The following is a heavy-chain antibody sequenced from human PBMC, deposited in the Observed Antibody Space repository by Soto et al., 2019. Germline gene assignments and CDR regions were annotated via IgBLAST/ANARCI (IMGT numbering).Heavy chain of an antibody. CDR1: GFSLSTSGVG. CDR3: AHTRVPDSLDY. CDR2: IYWNDIK. V-gene: IGHV2-5*01. D-gene: IGHD2-2*01. Sequence: SGPTLVNPTQTLTLTCTFSGFSLSTSGVGVAWIRQPPGKPLEWLALIYWNDIKRYSPSLKSRLTITKDTSKNQVVLTMTSMDPVDTATYYCAHTRVPDSLDYWGQGTLVTVSS. J-gene: IGHJ4*01.